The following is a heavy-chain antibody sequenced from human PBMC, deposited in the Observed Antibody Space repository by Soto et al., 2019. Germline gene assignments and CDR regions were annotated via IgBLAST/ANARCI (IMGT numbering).Heavy chain of an antibody. Sequence: PSETLSLTCTVSGGSISSSSYYWGWIRQPPGKGLEWIGSIYYSGSTYYNPSLKSRVTISVDTSKNQFSLKLTSVTAADTAVYYCAVLKYFHSTNYLVHCGQGTRLPVSS. D-gene: IGHD2-8*01. CDR3: AVLKYFHSTNYLVH. V-gene: IGHV4-39*01. CDR1: GGSISSSSYY. J-gene: IGHJ4*02. CDR2: IYYSGST.